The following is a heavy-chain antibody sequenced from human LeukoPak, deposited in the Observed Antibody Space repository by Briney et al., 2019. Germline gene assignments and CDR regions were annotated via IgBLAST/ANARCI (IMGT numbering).Heavy chain of an antibody. Sequence: GGSLRLSCAASGFTVSSNYMSWVRQAPGKGLEWVSVIYSGGSTYYADSVKGRFTISRDNSKNTLYLQMNSLRAEDTAVYYCVKDFGAVAVNYWGQGTLVTVSS. D-gene: IGHD6-19*01. V-gene: IGHV3-66*01. CDR1: GFTVSSNY. J-gene: IGHJ4*02. CDR3: VKDFGAVAVNY. CDR2: IYSGGST.